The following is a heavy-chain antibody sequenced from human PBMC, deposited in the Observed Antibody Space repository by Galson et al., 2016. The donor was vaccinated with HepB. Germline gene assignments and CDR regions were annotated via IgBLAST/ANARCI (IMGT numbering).Heavy chain of an antibody. CDR2: ITWNSGAI. V-gene: IGHV3-9*01. CDR3: AKDKVSFYYYGLDV. D-gene: IGHD1-14*01. J-gene: IGHJ6*02. Sequence: SLRLSCAASGFIFGEYAMHWVRQAPGKGLEWVSGITWNSGAIAYADSVKGRFTISRDNAKNTLYLQMNSLRGDDTALYYCAKDKVSFYYYGLDVWGQGTTVTLSS. CDR1: GFIFGEYA.